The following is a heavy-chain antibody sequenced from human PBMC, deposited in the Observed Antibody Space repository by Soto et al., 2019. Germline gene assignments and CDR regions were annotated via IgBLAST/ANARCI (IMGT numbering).Heavy chain of an antibody. J-gene: IGHJ6*02. CDR3: ARRWGSSGWYSSVPKRSDYGMDV. V-gene: IGHV1-3*01. CDR1: GYTFTSYA. Sequence: VASVKVSCKASGYTFTSYAMHWVRQAPGQRLEWMGWINAGNGNTKYSQKFQGRVTITRDTSASTAYMELSSLRSEDTAVYYCARRWGSSGWYSSVPKRSDYGMDVWGQGTTVTVSS. CDR2: INAGNGNT. D-gene: IGHD6-19*01.